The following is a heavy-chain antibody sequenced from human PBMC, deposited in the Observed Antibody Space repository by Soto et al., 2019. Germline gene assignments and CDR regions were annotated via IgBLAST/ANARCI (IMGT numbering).Heavy chain of an antibody. CDR1: GGSISSGGYY. D-gene: IGHD6-13*01. J-gene: IGHJ4*02. V-gene: IGHV4-31*03. CDR3: ARGVAAGTGVDY. CDR2: IYYSGST. Sequence: QVQLQESGPGLVKPSQTLSLTCTVSGGSISSGGYYWSWIRQHPGKGLEWIGYIYYSGSTYYNPSLKSRVTISVDTSKNQFSMKLSSVTAADTAVYYCARGVAAGTGVDYWGQGTLVTVSS.